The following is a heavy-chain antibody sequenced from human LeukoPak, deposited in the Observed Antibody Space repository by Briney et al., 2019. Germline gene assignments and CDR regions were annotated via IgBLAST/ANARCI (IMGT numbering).Heavy chain of an antibody. D-gene: IGHD2-15*01. CDR2: INSDGSST. CDR1: GFTFSSYW. J-gene: IGHJ3*02. V-gene: IGHV3-74*01. CDR3: ASYCSGGSCYWAPDAFDI. Sequence: PGGSLRLSCAASGFTFSSYWMHWVRQAPGKGLVWVSRINSDGSSTSYADSVKGRFTISRDNAKNTLYLQMNGLRAEDTAVYYCASYCSGGSCYWAPDAFDIWGQGTMVTVSS.